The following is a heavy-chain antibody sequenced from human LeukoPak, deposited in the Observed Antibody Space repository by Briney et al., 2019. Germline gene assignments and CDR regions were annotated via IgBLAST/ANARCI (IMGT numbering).Heavy chain of an antibody. CDR2: INTNTGNP. V-gene: IGHV7-4-1*02. D-gene: IGHD1-26*01. J-gene: IGHJ4*02. CDR3: ARVEDIVGATPFDY. Sequence: ASVKVSCKASGYTFTSYAMNWVRQAPGQGLEWMGWINTNTGNPTYAQGFTGRFVFSLGTSVSTAYLQISSLKAEDTAVYYCARVEDIVGATPFDYWGQGTLVTVSS. CDR1: GYTFTSYA.